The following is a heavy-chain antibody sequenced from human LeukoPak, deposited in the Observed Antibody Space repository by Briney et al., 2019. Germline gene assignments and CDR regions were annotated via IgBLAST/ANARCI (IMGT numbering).Heavy chain of an antibody. CDR2: IYYSGST. Sequence: PSETLSLTCTVSGGSISSYYWSWIRQPPGKGLEWIGYIYYSGSTNYNPSLKSRVTISVDTSKNQFSLKLSSVTAADTAVYYCARVMTTVTTDWFDPWGQGTLVTVSS. CDR3: ARVMTTVTTDWFDP. J-gene: IGHJ5*02. D-gene: IGHD4-17*01. CDR1: GGSISSYY. V-gene: IGHV4-59*01.